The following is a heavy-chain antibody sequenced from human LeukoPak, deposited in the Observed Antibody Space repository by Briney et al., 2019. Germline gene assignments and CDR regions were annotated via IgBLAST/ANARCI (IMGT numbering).Heavy chain of an antibody. CDR1: GFTFSDYA. CDR3: SRAHSTGWLGINDY. Sequence: PGGSLRLSRTASGFTFSDYAVTWVRQAPGKGLEWVGFIRSKAHGGTADYATSVKGRFTISRDDSKTIAYLQMDSLKTEDTAVYYCSRAHSTGWLGINDYWGQGALVTVSS. V-gene: IGHV3-49*04. J-gene: IGHJ4*02. CDR2: IRSKAHGGTA. D-gene: IGHD6-19*01.